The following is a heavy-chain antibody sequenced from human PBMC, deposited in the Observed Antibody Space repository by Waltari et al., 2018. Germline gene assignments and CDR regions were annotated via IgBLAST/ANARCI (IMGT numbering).Heavy chain of an antibody. CDR3: ARDVGYGDYDDY. CDR2: IYYSGST. CDR1: GGSISSHY. J-gene: IGHJ4*02. V-gene: IGHV4-59*11. D-gene: IGHD4-17*01. Sequence: QVQLQESGPGLVKPSETLSLTCTVSGGSISSHYWSWIRQPPGKGLEWIGYIYYSGSTNYNPSLKSRVTISVDTSKNQFSLKLSSVTAADTAVYYCARDVGYGDYDDYWGQGTLVTVSS.